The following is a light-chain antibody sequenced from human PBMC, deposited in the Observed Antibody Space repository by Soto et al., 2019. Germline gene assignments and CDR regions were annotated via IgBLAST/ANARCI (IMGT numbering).Light chain of an antibody. V-gene: IGKV3-20*01. CDR1: QSVSSSY. CDR3: QRYGGSMT. J-gene: IGKJ1*01. Sequence: EIVLTQSPGTLSLSPGERATLSCRASQSVSSSYLAWYQQQPGQPPRLLIYGASSRATGIPDRFSGSGSGTYFTLTISRLEPEDFAVYYCQRYGGSMTFGQGTKVDIK. CDR2: GAS.